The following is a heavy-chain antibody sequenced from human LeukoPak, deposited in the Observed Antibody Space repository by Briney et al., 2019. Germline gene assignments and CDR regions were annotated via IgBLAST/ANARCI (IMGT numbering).Heavy chain of an antibody. V-gene: IGHV4-38-2*02. Sequence: SETLSLTCTVSGYSISSGYYWGWIRQPPGKGLEWIGSIYYSGSTYYNPSLKSRVTISVDTSKNQFSLKLSSVTAADTAVYYCARLRGYSYALPDYWGQGTLVTVSS. CDR1: GYSISSGYY. CDR2: IYYSGST. D-gene: IGHD5-18*01. CDR3: ARLRGYSYALPDY. J-gene: IGHJ4*02.